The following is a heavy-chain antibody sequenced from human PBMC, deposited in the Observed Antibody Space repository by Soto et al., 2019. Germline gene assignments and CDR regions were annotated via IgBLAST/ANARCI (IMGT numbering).Heavy chain of an antibody. CDR3: AKGQTGDDGIAIDAFDI. J-gene: IGHJ3*02. CDR2: ILFLGGST. CDR1: LFTFSSYA. Sequence: GSLILSFSSSLFTFSSYAMSWVRQAPGKGLYFVSAILFLGGSTYYADSVKGRFPISRDNSKNTLYLQMNSLRAEDTAVYYCAKGQTGDDGIAIDAFDIWGQGTMVTVS. D-gene: IGHD7-27*01. V-gene: IGHV3-23*01.